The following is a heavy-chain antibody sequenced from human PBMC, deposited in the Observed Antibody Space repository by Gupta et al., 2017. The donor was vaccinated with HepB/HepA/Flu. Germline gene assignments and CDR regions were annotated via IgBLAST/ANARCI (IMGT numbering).Heavy chain of an antibody. V-gene: IGHV1-69*04. CDR3: AYRFGGPAIDY. CDR2: IIPILGIA. Sequence: QVQLVQSGAEVKKPGSSVKVSCKASGGTFSSYAISWVRQAPGQGLEWMGRIIPILGIANYAQKFQGRVTITADKSTSTAYMELSSLRSEDTAVYYCAYRFGGPAIDYWGQGTLVTVSS. D-gene: IGHD3-16*01. J-gene: IGHJ4*02. CDR1: GGTFSSYA.